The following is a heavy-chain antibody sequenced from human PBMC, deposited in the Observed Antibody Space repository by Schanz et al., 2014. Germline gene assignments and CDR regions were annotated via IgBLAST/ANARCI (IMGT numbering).Heavy chain of an antibody. D-gene: IGHD3-10*01. J-gene: IGHJ4*02. CDR3: ARDNYYGSGSCAY. V-gene: IGHV3-48*01. Sequence: EVRLVESGGGLVQPGGSLRLSCEASGFDFNSYSMNWVRQVPGKGLEWLSYIATSSSTRHYADSVKGRVTISRDNAKNSLYLQMNSLRAEDTAVYYCARDNYYGSGSCAYWGQGTLVTVSS. CDR2: IATSSSTR. CDR1: GFDFNSYS.